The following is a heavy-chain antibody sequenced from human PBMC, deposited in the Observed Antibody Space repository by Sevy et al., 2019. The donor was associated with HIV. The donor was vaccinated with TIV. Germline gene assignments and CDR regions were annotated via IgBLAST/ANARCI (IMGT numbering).Heavy chain of an antibody. V-gene: IGHV3-23*01. CDR1: RFTFSNYA. Sequence: GGSLRLSCAASRFTFSNYAMSWVRQAPGKGLEWVSSISRSGGSTYYADSVKGQFTISRDNSKNTLYLQMNRLRAEDTAVYYCAKVDVVVPVADYGMDVWGQGTMVTVSS. CDR2: ISRSGGST. J-gene: IGHJ6*02. CDR3: AKVDVVVPVADYGMDV. D-gene: IGHD2-2*01.